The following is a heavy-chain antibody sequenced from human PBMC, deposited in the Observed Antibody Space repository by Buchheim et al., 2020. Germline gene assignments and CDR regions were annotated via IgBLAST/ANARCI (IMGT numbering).Heavy chain of an antibody. J-gene: IGHJ4*02. Sequence: EVQLVDSGGGLVQPGESLRLSCAASGFSFSGYAMSWVRQAPGKGLEWVSSISGSGATTFNADSVKGRFTISRDTSKNMLYLQMNRLRAEDTAVYFCAKGSRGYTNYYFDYWGQGTL. D-gene: IGHD4-11*01. CDR2: ISGSGATT. CDR3: AKGSRGYTNYYFDY. CDR1: GFSFSGYA. V-gene: IGHV3-23*04.